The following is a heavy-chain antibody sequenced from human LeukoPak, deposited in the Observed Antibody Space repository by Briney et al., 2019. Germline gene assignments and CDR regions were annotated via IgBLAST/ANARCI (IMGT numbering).Heavy chain of an antibody. J-gene: IGHJ6*02. Sequence: ASVKVSCKASGYTFSGYYMHWVRQAPGQGLEWMGWINPNSGGTNYAQKFQGWVTMTRDTSISTAYMELSRLRSDDTAEYYCAREELGYYYGMDVWGQGTTVTVSS. CDR2: INPNSGGT. V-gene: IGHV1-2*04. D-gene: IGHD1-26*01. CDR3: AREELGYYYGMDV. CDR1: GYTFSGYY.